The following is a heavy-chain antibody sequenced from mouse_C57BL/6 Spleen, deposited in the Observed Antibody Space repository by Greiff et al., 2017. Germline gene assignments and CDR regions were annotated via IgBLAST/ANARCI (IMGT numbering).Heavy chain of an antibody. D-gene: IGHD2-4*01. V-gene: IGHV1-82*01. J-gene: IGHJ2*01. CDR3: ASIYYDYDRDY. CDR2: IYPGDGDT. Sequence: QVQLKESGPELVKPGASVKISCKASGYAFSSSWMNWVKQRPGKGLEWIGRIYPGDGDTNYNGKFKGKATLTADKSSSTAYMQLSSLTSEDSAVYFCASIYYDYDRDYWGQGTTLTVSS. CDR1: GYAFSSSW.